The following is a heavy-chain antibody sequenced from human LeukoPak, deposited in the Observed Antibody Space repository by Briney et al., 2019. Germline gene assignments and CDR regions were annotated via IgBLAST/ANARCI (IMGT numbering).Heavy chain of an antibody. Sequence: SETLSLTCTVSGGSITNNYWAWIRQPPGKGLEWIGYTHDSGNSNYNPSLRSRVTISIDTSKNQFSLKLTSVTAADTAVYYCARDRSAAPADYWGQGTLVTVSS. J-gene: IGHJ4*02. CDR2: THDSGNS. CDR1: GGSITNNY. CDR3: ARDRSAAPADY. D-gene: IGHD6-13*01. V-gene: IGHV4-59*13.